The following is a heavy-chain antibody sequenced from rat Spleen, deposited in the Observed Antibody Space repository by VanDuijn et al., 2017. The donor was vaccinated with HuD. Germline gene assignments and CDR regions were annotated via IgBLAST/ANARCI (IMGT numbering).Heavy chain of an antibody. CDR3: GRLLDY. CDR2: IGYEGGNT. CDR1: GFNFSDYA. J-gene: IGHJ2*01. Sequence: EVQLVESGGGLVQPGGSLKFSCAASGFNFSDYAMAWVRQAPKKGLEWVASIGYEGGNTYYGDSVKGRFTISRDNAKSTLYLQMDSLRSEDTATYYCGRLLDYWGQGVMVTVSS. V-gene: IGHV5-17*01.